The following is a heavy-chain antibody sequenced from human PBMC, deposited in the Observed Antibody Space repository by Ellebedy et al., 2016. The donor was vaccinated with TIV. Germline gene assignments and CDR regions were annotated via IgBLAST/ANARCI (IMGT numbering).Heavy chain of an antibody. CDR2: ISPADSHL. CDR3: ARQTQGGGESGVFDI. Sequence: KVSCKGFGYSFTNYWIVWVRQMPGKGLEWMGVISPADSHLRSSPSFQGQVTFSADKSISTAYLQWSSLKASDSAMYFCARQTQGGGESGVFDIWGQGTLLTVSS. D-gene: IGHD3-16*01. CDR1: GYSFTNYW. J-gene: IGHJ3*02. V-gene: IGHV5-51*01.